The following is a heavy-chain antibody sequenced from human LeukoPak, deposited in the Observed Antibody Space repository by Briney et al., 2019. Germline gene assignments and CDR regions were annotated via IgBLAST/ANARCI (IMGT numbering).Heavy chain of an antibody. CDR1: GFTFSSYA. V-gene: IGHV3-30-3*01. J-gene: IGHJ2*01. D-gene: IGHD4-11*01. CDR2: ISYDGSNK. CDR3: ARDGAYTVTLNWYFDL. Sequence: GGSLRLSCAASGFTFSSYAMHWVRQAPGKGLEWVAVISYDGSNKYYADSVKGRFTISRDNSKNTLYLQMNSLRAEDTAVYYCARDGAYTVTLNWYFDLWGRGTLVTVSS.